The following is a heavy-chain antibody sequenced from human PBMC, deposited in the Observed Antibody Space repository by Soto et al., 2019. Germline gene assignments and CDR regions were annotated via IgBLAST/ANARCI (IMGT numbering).Heavy chain of an antibody. J-gene: IGHJ4*02. CDR3: VRMSPLDPVAGDCFDY. Sequence: QVTLKESGPVLVKPTETLTLTCTVSGFSLSNARMGVSWIRQPPGKALEWLAHIFSNDEKSYITSLKSRLSISKDTSKSQVVLTMTNMDPADTATYYCVRMSPLDPVAGDCFDYWGQGTLVTVSS. CDR1: GFSLSNARMG. V-gene: IGHV2-26*01. D-gene: IGHD6-19*01. CDR2: IFSNDEK.